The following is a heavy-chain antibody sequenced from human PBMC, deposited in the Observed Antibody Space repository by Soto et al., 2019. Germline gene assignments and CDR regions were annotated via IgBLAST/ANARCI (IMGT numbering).Heavy chain of an antibody. CDR1: GGSISSTSYY. V-gene: IGHV4-39*01. Sequence: QLQLQESGPGLVKPSETLSLTCTVSGGSISSTSYYWGWIRQPPGKGLEWIGRIYYSGSTYYNPSLTSRVTISVDTSKNQFSLKLSSVTAADTAVYYCVSSNWFDPWGQGTLVTVSS. J-gene: IGHJ5*02. CDR3: VSSNWFDP. CDR2: IYYSGST.